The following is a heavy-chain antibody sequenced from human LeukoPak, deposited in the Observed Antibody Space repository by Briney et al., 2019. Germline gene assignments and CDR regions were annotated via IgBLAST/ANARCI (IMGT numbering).Heavy chain of an antibody. CDR1: GFTFSSYW. CDR2: IKQDGSEK. V-gene: IGHV3-7*01. J-gene: IGHJ4*02. D-gene: IGHD3-22*01. Sequence: GSLRLSCAASGFTFSSYWMSWVRQAPGKGLEWVANIKQDGSEKYYVDSVKGRFTISRDNAKNSLYLQMNSLRAEDTAVYYCARVYYDSSGYRIDYWGQGTLVTVSS. CDR3: ARVYYDSSGYRIDY.